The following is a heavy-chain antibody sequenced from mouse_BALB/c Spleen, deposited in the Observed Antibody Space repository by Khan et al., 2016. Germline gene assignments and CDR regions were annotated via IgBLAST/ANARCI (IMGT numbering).Heavy chain of an antibody. CDR2: ILPGSGST. Sequence: QVQLQQSGAELMKPGASVKISCKATGYTFSSYWIEWVKQRPGHGLEWIGEILPGSGSTNYNEKFKGKATFTADTSSNTAYMQLSSLTSEDSAVYYCARGAYRYDWFAYWGQGTLVTVSA. V-gene: IGHV1-9*01. D-gene: IGHD2-14*01. CDR3: ARGAYRYDWFAY. CDR1: GYTFSSYW. J-gene: IGHJ3*01.